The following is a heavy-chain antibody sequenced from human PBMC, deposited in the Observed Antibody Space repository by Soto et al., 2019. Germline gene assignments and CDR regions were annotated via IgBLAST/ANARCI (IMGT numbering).Heavy chain of an antibody. J-gene: IGHJ4*02. CDR3: TRAAWFPYLSFY. D-gene: IGHD3-10*01. CDR2: ISSSGSTA. V-gene: IGHV3-48*03. Sequence: PGGSLRLSCAASGFTFSRFELHWVRQAPGKGLEWISYISSSGSTAYYASSVEGRFTISRDDANNSVYLQMDSLRAEDTALYYCTRAAWFPYLSFYWGQGALVTVSS. CDR1: GFTFSRFE.